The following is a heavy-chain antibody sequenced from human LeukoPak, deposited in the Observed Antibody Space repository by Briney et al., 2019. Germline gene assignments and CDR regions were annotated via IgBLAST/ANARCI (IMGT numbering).Heavy chain of an antibody. CDR1: GGSITSSSYY. CDR3: ARRPVVGPGAIDY. V-gene: IGHV4-39*01. Sequence: KPSETLSLTCTVSGGSITSSSYYWGWIRQPPGKGLEWIGSIYYSGSTYYNPSLKSRVTISVDTSKNQFSLKLSSVTAADTAVYYCARRPVVGPGAIDYWGQGTLVTVSS. D-gene: IGHD2-2*01. J-gene: IGHJ4*02. CDR2: IYYSGST.